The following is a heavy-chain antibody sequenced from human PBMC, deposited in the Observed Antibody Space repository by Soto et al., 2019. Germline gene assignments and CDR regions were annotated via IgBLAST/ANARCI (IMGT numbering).Heavy chain of an antibody. CDR2: IYYSGRT. CDR1: GASITSTTYF. V-gene: IGHV4-39*01. CDR3: AKNLPRTGRFDY. J-gene: IGHJ4*02. Sequence: KPSETLSLTCTLSGASITSTTYFWAWIRQPPGKGLEWVGSIYYSGRTYYNPSLRSRVTISVDRSKNQFSLTMSSVTAADTAVYYCAKNLPRTGRFDYWGQGTSVTVSS.